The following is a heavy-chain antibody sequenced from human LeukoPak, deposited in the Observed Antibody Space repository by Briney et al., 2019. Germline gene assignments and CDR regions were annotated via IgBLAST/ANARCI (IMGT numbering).Heavy chain of an antibody. V-gene: IGHV1-2*02. CDR2: INPNSGGT. Sequence: ASVKVSCKASGYTFTSYYLHWVRQAPGQGLEYMGWINPNSGGTNYAQKFQGRVTMTRDTSISTAYMELSRLRSDDTAVYYCARDQRNSGDPWGQGTLVTVSS. CDR3: ARDQRNSGDP. J-gene: IGHJ5*02. CDR1: GYTFTSYY. D-gene: IGHD3-10*01.